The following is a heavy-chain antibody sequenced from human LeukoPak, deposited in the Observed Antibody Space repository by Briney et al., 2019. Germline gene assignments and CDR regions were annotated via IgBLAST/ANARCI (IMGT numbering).Heavy chain of an antibody. CDR3: TTGEVVRYYYGSGSYDYFDY. D-gene: IGHD3-10*01. Sequence: GGSLRLSCAASGFTLTNYAMGWVRQAPGKGLEWVSTISGSGDYTYYADSVKGRFTISRDSSKNTLYLQMNSLKTEDTAVYYCTTGEVVRYYYGSGSYDYFDYWGQGTLVTVSS. CDR2: ISGSGDYT. J-gene: IGHJ4*02. V-gene: IGHV3-23*01. CDR1: GFTLTNYA.